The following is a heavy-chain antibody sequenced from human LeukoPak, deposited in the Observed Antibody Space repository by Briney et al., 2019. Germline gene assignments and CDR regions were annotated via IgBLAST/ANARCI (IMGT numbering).Heavy chain of an antibody. V-gene: IGHV1-46*01. CDR2: INPRTGST. Sequence: RASVKVSCKASGYTFTSYYMHWVRQAPGQGLEWMGIINPRTGSTSYSQKFQGRVTMTEDTSTDTAYMELSSLRSEDTAVYYCATPIRGVISGGSPFDYWGQGTLVTVSS. CDR3: ATPIRGVISGGSPFDY. CDR1: GYTFTSYY. J-gene: IGHJ4*02. D-gene: IGHD3-10*01.